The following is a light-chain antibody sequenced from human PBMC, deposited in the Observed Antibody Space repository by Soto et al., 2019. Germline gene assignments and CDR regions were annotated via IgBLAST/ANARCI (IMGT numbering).Light chain of an antibody. CDR1: QSVRSTS. CDR3: PQRGSSPPIT. CDR2: GAS. V-gene: IGKV3-20*01. J-gene: IGKJ5*01. Sequence: SPGTLSLSPGERATLSCRASQSVRSTSLAWYQQKPGQAPRLLMYGASSRATGIPDKFSGGGSGTDFTLTISRLEPEDFAVYDGPQRGSSPPITYEQNRRLEMK.